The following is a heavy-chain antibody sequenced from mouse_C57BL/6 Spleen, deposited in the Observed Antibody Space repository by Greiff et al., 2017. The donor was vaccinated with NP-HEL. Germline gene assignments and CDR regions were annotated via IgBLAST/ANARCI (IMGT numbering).Heavy chain of an antibody. J-gene: IGHJ3*01. D-gene: IGHD1-1*01. CDR3: ARGDYYGSSY. V-gene: IGHV1-82*01. CDR1: GYAFSSSW. Sequence: VQLQQSGPELVKPGASVKISCKASGYAFSSSWMNWVKQRPGKGLEWIGRIYPGDGDTNYNGKFKGKATLTADKSSSTAYMQLSSLTSEDSAVYFCARGDYYGSSYWGQGTLVTVSA. CDR2: IYPGDGDT.